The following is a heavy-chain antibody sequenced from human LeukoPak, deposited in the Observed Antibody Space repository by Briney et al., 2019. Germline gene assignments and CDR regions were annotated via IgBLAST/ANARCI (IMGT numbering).Heavy chain of an antibody. CDR3: ARGLPNWFDP. J-gene: IGHJ5*02. V-gene: IGHV3-53*01. CDR2: IYSDGRT. CDR1: GFTVSSTY. Sequence: GGSLRLSCTASGFTVSSTYMSWVRQAPGKGLEWVSGIYSDGRTYYTDSVKGRFTISRDNSKNTLYLQMDGLRAEDTAVYYCARGLPNWFDPWGQGTLVTVSS. D-gene: IGHD5-12*01.